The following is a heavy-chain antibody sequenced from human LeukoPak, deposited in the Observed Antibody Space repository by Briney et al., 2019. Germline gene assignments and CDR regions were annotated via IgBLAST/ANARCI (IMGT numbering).Heavy chain of an antibody. V-gene: IGHV7-4-1*02. J-gene: IGHJ1*01. D-gene: IGHD1-7*01. CDR3: ARDYTLTLGTTTYFQH. CDR1: GYTFTSYS. CDR2: IDTKTGNP. Sequence: ASVKVSCKASGYTFTSYSMNWVRQAPGQGLEWMGWIDTKTGNPTYAQGFTGRFVFSLDTSVSTAYLQISSLKAEDTAVYYCARDYTLTLGTTTYFQHWGQGTLVTVSS.